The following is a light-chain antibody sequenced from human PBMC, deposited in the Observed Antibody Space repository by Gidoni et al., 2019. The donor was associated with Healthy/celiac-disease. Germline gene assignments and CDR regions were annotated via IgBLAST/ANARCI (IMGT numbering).Light chain of an antibody. J-gene: IGKJ1*01. Sequence: ENVLTQSPGTLSLSPGERATLSCRASQSVSSYLAWYQQKPGQAPRLLIYDASNRATGIPARFSGSGSGTDFTLTISSLEPEDFAVYYCQQRTNWPRGTFGQGTKVEIK. CDR1: QSVSSY. CDR3: QQRTNWPRGT. CDR2: DAS. V-gene: IGKV3-11*01.